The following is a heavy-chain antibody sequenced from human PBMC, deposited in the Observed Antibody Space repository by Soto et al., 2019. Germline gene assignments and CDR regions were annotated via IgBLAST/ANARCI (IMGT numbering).Heavy chain of an antibody. D-gene: IGHD3-22*01. CDR2: IYTSGST. Sequence: SETLSLTCTVSGGSISSYYWSWIRQPAGKGLEWIGRIYTSGSTNYNPSLKSRVTMSVDPSKNQFSLKLSYVTAADTAVYYCARGYDCDRSGDYQYYFDYWGQGTLVTASS. J-gene: IGHJ4*02. CDR1: GGSISSYY. CDR3: ARGYDCDRSGDYQYYFDY. V-gene: IGHV4-4*07.